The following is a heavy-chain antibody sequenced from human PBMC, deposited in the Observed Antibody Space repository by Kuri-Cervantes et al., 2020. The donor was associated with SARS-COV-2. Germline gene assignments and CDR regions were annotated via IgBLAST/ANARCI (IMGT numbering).Heavy chain of an antibody. CDR3: ARHCPTGVAHGFFDY. J-gene: IGHJ4*02. Sequence: GSLRLSCTVSGGSISSSSYYWGWLRQPPGKGLEWIGNIYYSGSAYYNPSLKSRITISVDTSNNQFSLKLNSLTAADTAIYYCARHCPTGVAHGFFDYWGQGALVTVSS. V-gene: IGHV4-39*01. CDR2: IYYSGSA. D-gene: IGHD3-3*01. CDR1: GGSISSSSYY.